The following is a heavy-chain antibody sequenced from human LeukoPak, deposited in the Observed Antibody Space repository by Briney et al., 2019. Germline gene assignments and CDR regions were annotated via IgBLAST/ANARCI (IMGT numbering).Heavy chain of an antibody. V-gene: IGHV3-30*18. CDR1: GFTFSSYG. J-gene: IGHJ3*02. D-gene: IGHD1-1*01. Sequence: GGSLRLSCAASGFTFSSYGMHWVRPAPGKGLEWVAVISYVGSNKYYADSVKGRFTISRDNSKNTLYLQMNSLRAEDTAVYYCAKPTSRTDAFDIWGQGTMVTVSS. CDR2: ISYVGSNK. CDR3: AKPTSRTDAFDI.